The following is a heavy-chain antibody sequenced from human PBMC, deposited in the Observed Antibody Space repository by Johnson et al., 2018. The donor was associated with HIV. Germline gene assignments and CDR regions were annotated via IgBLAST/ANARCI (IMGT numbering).Heavy chain of an antibody. CDR3: ARDSGSSGRADAFDI. CDR2: IYSGGST. Sequence: VQLVESGGGVVQPGRSLRLSCAASGFTFDAYGMSWVRQAPGRGLEWVSVIYSGGSTDYADSVKGRFAISRDNSKNTLYLQLNSLRVEDTAVYYCARDSGSSGRADAFDIWGQGTMVTVSS. J-gene: IGHJ3*02. V-gene: IGHV3-66*01. D-gene: IGHD1-26*01. CDR1: GFTFDAYG.